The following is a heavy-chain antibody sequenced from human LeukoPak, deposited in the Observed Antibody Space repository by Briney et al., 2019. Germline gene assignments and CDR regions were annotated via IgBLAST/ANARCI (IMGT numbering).Heavy chain of an antibody. V-gene: IGHV3-33*08. CDR2: IWSDGTEK. Sequence: GKSLTLSCVASGFTYSHYGMHWVREAPGKGLEGVAVIWSDGTEKYYAVPVKGRFTISRDDSRKTVYLQMNRLRGEDTAVYYSARDAQRGFDYSNSLQYWGQGTLVTVSS. D-gene: IGHD4-11*01. J-gene: IGHJ4*02. CDR3: ARDAQRGFDYSNSLQY. CDR1: GFTYSHYG.